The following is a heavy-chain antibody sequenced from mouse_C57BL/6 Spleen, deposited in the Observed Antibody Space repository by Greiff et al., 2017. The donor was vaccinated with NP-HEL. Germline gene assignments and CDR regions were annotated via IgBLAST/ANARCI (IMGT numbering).Heavy chain of an antibody. V-gene: IGHV5-12*01. J-gene: IGHJ4*01. D-gene: IGHD2-3*01. Sequence: EVKLMESGGGLVQPGGSLKLSCAASGFTFSDYYMYWVRQTPEKRLEWVAYISNGGGSTYYPDTVKGRFTISRDNAKNTLYLQMSRLKSEDTAMYYCARRGYYDGLYAMDYWGQGTSVTVSS. CDR1: GFTFSDYY. CDR3: ARRGYYDGLYAMDY. CDR2: ISNGGGST.